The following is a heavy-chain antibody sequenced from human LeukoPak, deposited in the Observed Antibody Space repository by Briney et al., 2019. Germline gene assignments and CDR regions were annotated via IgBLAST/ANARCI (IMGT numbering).Heavy chain of an antibody. CDR2: ISYDGSNK. Sequence: GGSLRLSCAASGFTFSSYGMHWVRQAPGKGLEWVAIISYDGSNKYYADSVKGRFTISRDNSKNTLYLQMNSLRAEDTAVYYCAKVPRSSGWYYFDYWGQGTLVTVSS. CDR3: AKVPRSSGWYYFDY. J-gene: IGHJ4*02. CDR1: GFTFSSYG. D-gene: IGHD6-19*01. V-gene: IGHV3-30*18.